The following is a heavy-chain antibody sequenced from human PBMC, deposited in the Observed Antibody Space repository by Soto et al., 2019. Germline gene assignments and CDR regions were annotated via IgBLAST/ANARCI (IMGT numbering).Heavy chain of an antibody. CDR2: INWNSGSI. Sequence: EVQLVESGGGLVQPGRSLRLSCAASGFSFDDYAMHWVRQAPGKGLEWVSGINWNSGSIGYADSVKGRFTISRDNAKNSLYLQMNSLRAEDTALYYCAKACRTTSCSDDWGQGTLVTVSS. D-gene: IGHD2-2*01. J-gene: IGHJ4*02. CDR1: GFSFDDYA. V-gene: IGHV3-9*01. CDR3: AKACRTTSCSDD.